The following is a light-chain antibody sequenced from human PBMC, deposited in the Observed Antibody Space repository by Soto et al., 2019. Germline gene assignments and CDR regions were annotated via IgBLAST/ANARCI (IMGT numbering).Light chain of an antibody. CDR2: VAS. Sequence: DIQMTQSPSSLSASVGDRVTITCRASQSISSYLSWYQQKPGKAPKLLINVASTLQSGVPSRFSGSGSGTDFTLAISSLQPEDFATYYCQQRGEWPPGATFGQGTRLEIK. CDR3: QQRGEWPPGAT. V-gene: IGKV1-39*01. J-gene: IGKJ5*01. CDR1: QSISSY.